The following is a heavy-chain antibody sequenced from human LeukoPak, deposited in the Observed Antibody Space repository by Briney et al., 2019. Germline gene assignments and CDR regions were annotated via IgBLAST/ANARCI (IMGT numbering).Heavy chain of an antibody. CDR2: IIPIFGTA. J-gene: IGHJ4*02. CDR3: ARSYSSGWYGGEDY. D-gene: IGHD6-19*01. Sequence: ASVKVSCKASGGTFSSYAISWVRQAPGQGLEWMGGIIPIFGTANYAQKCQGRVTITADKSTSTAYMELSSLRSEDTAVYYCARSYSSGWYGGEDYWGQGTLVTVSS. V-gene: IGHV1-69*06. CDR1: GGTFSSYA.